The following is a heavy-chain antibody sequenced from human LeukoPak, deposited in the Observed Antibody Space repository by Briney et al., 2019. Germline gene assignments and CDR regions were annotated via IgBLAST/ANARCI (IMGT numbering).Heavy chain of an antibody. CDR1: GFTFTTYW. CDR2: ISGSGDNT. J-gene: IGHJ4*02. V-gene: IGHV3-23*01. D-gene: IGHD3-22*01. CDR3: AEGSYYDSSGSFYFDY. Sequence: GGSLRLSCAASGFTFTTYWMHWVRQAPGKGLEWVSGISGSGDNTYYADSVKGRFTISRDNSKNTLYVQVNSLGTEDMAAYYCAEGSYYDSSGSFYFDYWGQGTLVTVSS.